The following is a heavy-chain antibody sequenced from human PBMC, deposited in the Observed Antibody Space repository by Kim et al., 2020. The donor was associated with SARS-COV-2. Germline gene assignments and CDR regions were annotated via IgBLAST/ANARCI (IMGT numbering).Heavy chain of an antibody. J-gene: IGHJ4*02. Sequence: ASVKVSCKASGYTFTSYDINWVRQATGQGLEWMGWMNPNSGNTGYAQKFQGRVTMTRNTSISTAYMELSSLRSEDTAVYYCARGHVFVHNPYFDYWGQGTLVTVSS. CDR2: MNPNSGNT. D-gene: IGHD3-16*01. V-gene: IGHV1-8*01. CDR3: ARGHVFVHNPYFDY. CDR1: GYTFTSYD.